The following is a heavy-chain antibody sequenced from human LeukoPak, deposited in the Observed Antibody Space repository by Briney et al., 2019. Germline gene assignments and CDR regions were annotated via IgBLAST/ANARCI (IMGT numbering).Heavy chain of an antibody. CDR3: ARDQGGLDH. CDR1: GDSVSTNIAA. J-gene: IGHJ4*02. D-gene: IGHD3-16*01. V-gene: IGHV6-1*01. Sequence: SQTLSLTFAISGDSVSTNIAAWNWIRQSPSRGLEWLGRTYYRSKWYIDYALSVKGRITINPDTSKNQFSLQLNSVISEDTAVYYCARDQGGLDHWGQGTLVTVSS. CDR2: TYYRSKWYI.